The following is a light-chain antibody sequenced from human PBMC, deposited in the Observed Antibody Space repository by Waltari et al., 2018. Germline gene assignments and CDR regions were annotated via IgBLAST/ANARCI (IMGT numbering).Light chain of an antibody. CDR3: CSYAGSSTFPYV. V-gene: IGLV2-23*02. CDR2: EVS. CDR1: SSDVGSYNH. Sequence: QSALTQPAPVSGSPGQSITISCTGTSSDVGSYNHVSWYQQHPGKAPKLMIYEVSKRPSGVSNRFSGSKSGNTASLTISGLQAEDEADYYCCSYAGSSTFPYVFGTGTKVTVL. J-gene: IGLJ1*01.